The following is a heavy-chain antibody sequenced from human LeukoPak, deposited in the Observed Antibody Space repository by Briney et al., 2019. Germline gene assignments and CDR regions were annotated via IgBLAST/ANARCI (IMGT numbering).Heavy chain of an antibody. D-gene: IGHD2-2*01. CDR1: GYIFTGYY. J-gene: IGHJ4*02. CDR3: AREGAGGYCSSTSCSFDY. Sequence: ASVKVSCKASGYIFTGYYMHWVRQAPGQGLEWMGWINPNSGGTNYAQKFQGWVTMTRDTSISTAYMELSSLRSEDTAVYYCAREGAGGYCSSTSCSFDYWGQGTLVTVSS. CDR2: INPNSGGT. V-gene: IGHV1-2*04.